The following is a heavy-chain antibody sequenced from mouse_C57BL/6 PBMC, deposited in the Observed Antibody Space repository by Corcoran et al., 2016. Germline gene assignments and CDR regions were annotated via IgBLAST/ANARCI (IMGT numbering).Heavy chain of an antibody. Sequence: QVTLKESGPGILQSSQTLSLTCSFSGFSLRTSGMGVSWIRQPSGKGLEWLTHIYWDDDKRYHPSLKSRLTISKDTSRNQVFLKITSVDTADTARDYCARTYDYCSYAMVYGGQGTAVTVSS. CDR3: ARTYDYCSYAMVY. D-gene: IGHD2-4*01. CDR1: GFSLRTSGMG. CDR2: IYWDDDK. V-gene: IGHV8-12*01. J-gene: IGHJ4*01.